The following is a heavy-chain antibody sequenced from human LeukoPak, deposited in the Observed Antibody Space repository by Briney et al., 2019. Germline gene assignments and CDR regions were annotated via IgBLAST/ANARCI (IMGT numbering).Heavy chain of an antibody. D-gene: IGHD2-21*02. CDR3: ARVAYCGGDCYQGYFDY. CDR1: GFTVSSNY. V-gene: IGHV3-53*01. Sequence: GGSLRLSCAASGFTVSSNYMSWVRQAPGKGLEWVSVIYSGGSTYYADSVKGRFTISRDNSKNTLYLQMNSLRAEDTAVYYCARVAYCGGDCYQGYFDYWGQGTLVTVSS. CDR2: IYSGGST. J-gene: IGHJ4*02.